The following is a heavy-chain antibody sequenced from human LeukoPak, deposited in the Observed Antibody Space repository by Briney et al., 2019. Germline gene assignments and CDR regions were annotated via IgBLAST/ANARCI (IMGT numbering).Heavy chain of an antibody. J-gene: IGHJ5*02. V-gene: IGHV4-30-2*01. Sequence: SETVSLTCAVSSGSISSGGYSCSSVRQPPGKVVEWIGYIYHSGSTYYNPSLKSRVTVSVDRSKNQFSLKLSSVTAADTAVYYCARGFGSYFGNWFDPWGQGTLVTVSS. CDR1: SGSISSGGYS. D-gene: IGHD1-26*01. CDR3: ARGFGSYFGNWFDP. CDR2: IYHSGST.